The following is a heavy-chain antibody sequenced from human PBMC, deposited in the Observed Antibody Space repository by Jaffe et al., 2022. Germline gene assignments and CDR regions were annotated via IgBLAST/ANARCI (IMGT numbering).Heavy chain of an antibody. V-gene: IGHV3-30*02. J-gene: IGHJ4*02. Sequence: QVQLVESGGGVVQPGGSLRLSCAASGFTFSSYGMHWVRQAPGKGLEWVAFIRYDGSNKYYADSVKGRFTISRDNSKNTLYLQMNSLRAEDTAVYYCAKDYGSGSYYNVDYWGQGTLVTVSS. CDR1: GFTFSSYG. CDR3: AKDYGSGSYYNVDY. CDR2: IRYDGSNK. D-gene: IGHD3-10*01.